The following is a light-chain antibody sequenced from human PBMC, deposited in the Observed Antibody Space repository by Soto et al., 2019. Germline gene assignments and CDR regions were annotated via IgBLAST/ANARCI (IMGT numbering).Light chain of an antibody. J-gene: IGKJ4*01. CDR3: QQYNNWGLS. CDR2: GSS. CDR1: ENVGTN. V-gene: IGKV3D-15*01. Sequence: EIVMTQSPATLSVSPGEGVTLSCRASENVGTNLAWYQQKPGQAPRLLIYGSSTRATGIPATFSGSGSRTEFTHTISSLQSEESAIYYCQQYNNWGLSFGGGTKV.